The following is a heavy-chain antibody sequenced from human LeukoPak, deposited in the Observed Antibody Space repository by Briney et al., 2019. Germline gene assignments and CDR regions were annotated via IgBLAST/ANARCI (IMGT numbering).Heavy chain of an antibody. D-gene: IGHD6-13*01. J-gene: IGHJ4*02. Sequence: KPSETLSLTCTVSGGSISSYYWSWIRQPAGKGLEWIGRIYTSGSTNYNPPLKSRVTISLDTSKNHVSLKLNSVTAADTAVYYCARGYSTSWTYYFDYWGQGALVTVSS. CDR1: GGSISSYY. V-gene: IGHV4-4*07. CDR3: ARGYSTSWTYYFDY. CDR2: IYTSGST.